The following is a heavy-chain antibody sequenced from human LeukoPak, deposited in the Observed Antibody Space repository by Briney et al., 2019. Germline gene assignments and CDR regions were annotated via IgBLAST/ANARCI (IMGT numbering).Heavy chain of an antibody. D-gene: IGHD6-13*01. J-gene: IGHJ4*02. CDR2: IYTSGST. CDR3: ASHIAAAGPIDY. Sequence: SETLSLTCTVSGGSTTGYYWSWIRQPAGKGLEWIGRIYTSGSTNYNPSLKSRVTMSVDTSKNQFSLKLSSVTAADTAVYYCASHIAAAGPIDYWGQGTLVTVSS. CDR1: GGSTTGYY. V-gene: IGHV4-4*07.